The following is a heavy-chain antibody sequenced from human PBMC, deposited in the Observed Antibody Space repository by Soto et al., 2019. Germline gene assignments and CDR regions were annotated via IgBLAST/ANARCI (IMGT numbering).Heavy chain of an antibody. J-gene: IGHJ4*02. CDR3: ARVNRAIFGVVIDY. Sequence: QVQLQESGPGLVKPSETLSLTCTVSGGSISSYYWSWIRQPPGKGLEWIGYIYYSGSTNYNPSLKSRVTISVDTSKNQFSLKLSSVTAADAAVYYCARVNRAIFGVVIDYWGQGTLVTVSS. CDR2: IYYSGST. V-gene: IGHV4-59*01. D-gene: IGHD3-3*01. CDR1: GGSISSYY.